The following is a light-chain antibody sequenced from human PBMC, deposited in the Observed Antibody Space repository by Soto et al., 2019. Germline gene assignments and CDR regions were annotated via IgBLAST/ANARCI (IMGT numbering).Light chain of an antibody. J-gene: IGLJ1*01. CDR2: DVS. Sequence: QSALTQPAXVSGSPGQSITISCTGTSSDVGGYNYVSWYQQHPGKAPKLMIYDVSNRPSGVSNRFSGSKSGNTASLTISGLQAEDEADYYCSSYTSSSTLIVFGTGTKVTVL. CDR1: SSDVGGYNY. CDR3: SSYTSSSTLIV. V-gene: IGLV2-14*01.